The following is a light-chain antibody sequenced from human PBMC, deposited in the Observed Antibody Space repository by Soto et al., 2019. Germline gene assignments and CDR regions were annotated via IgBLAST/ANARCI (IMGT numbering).Light chain of an antibody. CDR3: QQYNHYWT. J-gene: IGKJ1*01. CDR2: DAS. CDR1: QSISSW. Sequence: DIPMTQSPSTLSASVGDRVTITCRASQSISSWLAWYQQKPGKAPKVLIYDASSLESGVQSRFSGSGSGTEFSLTISSLQPDDFATYYCQQYNHYWTFGQGTRVEIK. V-gene: IGKV1-5*01.